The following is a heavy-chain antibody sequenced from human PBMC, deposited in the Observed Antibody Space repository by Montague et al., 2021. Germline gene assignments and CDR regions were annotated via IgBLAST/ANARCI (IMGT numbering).Heavy chain of an antibody. V-gene: IGHV3-30*04. D-gene: IGHD1-26*01. Sequence: YLRLSCAASGFTFSSYAMHWVRQAPGKGLEWVAVISYDGSNKYYADSVKGRFTISRDNSKNTLYLQMSSLRAEDTALFYCARDPRWEYDAFDIWGQGTMVTVSS. CDR3: ARDPRWEYDAFDI. J-gene: IGHJ3*02. CDR1: GFTFSSYA. CDR2: ISYDGSNK.